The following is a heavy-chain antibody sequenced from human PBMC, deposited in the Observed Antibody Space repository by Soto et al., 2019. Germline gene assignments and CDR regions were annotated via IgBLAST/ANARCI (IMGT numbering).Heavy chain of an antibody. J-gene: IGHJ6*02. CDR2: IIPIFGTA. CDR1: GGTFSSYA. V-gene: IGHV1-69*13. D-gene: IGHD3-3*01. Sequence: EASVKVSCKASGGTFSSYAISWVRQAPGQGLEWMGGIIPIFGTANYAQKFQGRVTITADESTSTAYMELSSLRSEDTAVYYCARGNLYYDFWSGYYKLPYYYYYGMDVWGQGTTVTVSS. CDR3: ARGNLYYDFWSGYYKLPYYYYYGMDV.